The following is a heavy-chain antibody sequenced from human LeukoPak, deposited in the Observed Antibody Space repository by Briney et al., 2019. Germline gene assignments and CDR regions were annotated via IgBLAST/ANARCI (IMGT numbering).Heavy chain of an antibody. D-gene: IGHD3-22*01. J-gene: IGHJ4*02. CDR2: IIPIFGTA. V-gene: IGHV1-69*13. CDR3: ASGYYDSSGYYYVDY. CDR1: GGTFSSYA. Sequence: SVTVSCKASGGTFSSYAISWVRQAPGQGLEWMGGIIPIFGTANYAQKFQGRVTITADESTSTAYMELSSLRSEDTAVYYCASGYYDSSGYYYVDYWGQGTLVTVSS.